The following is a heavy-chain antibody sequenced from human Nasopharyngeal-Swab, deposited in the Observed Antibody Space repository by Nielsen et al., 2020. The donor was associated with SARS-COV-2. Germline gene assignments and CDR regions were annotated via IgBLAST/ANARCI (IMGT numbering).Heavy chain of an antibody. CDR3: ARQENYDYVWGSYRLNWFDP. V-gene: IGHV4-39*01. J-gene: IGHJ5*02. CDR2: IYYSGST. D-gene: IGHD3-16*02. Sequence: WIRQPPGKGLEWIGSIYYSGSTYYNPSLKSRVTISVDTSKNQFSLKLSSVTAADTAVYYCARQENYDYVWGSYRLNWFDPWGQGTLVIVSS.